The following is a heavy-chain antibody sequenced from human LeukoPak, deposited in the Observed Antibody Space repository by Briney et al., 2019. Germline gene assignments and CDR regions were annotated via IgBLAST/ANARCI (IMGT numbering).Heavy chain of an antibody. Sequence: GGSLRLSCAASGFTFSGYWMTWVRQAPGKGLEWVANTDEDGSEKYYVDSVKGRFTISRDNAKNSLFLQMNSLRAEDTAVYYCARGDYGDHDYWGQGTLVTVSS. CDR2: TDEDGSEK. D-gene: IGHD4-17*01. CDR1: GFTFSGYW. J-gene: IGHJ4*02. CDR3: ARGDYGDHDY. V-gene: IGHV3-7*01.